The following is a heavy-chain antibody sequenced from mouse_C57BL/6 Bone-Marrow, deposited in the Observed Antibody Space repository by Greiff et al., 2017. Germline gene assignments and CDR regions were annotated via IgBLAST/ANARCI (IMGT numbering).Heavy chain of an antibody. CDR3: SRILRLWYFDV. J-gene: IGHJ1*03. Sequence: VQLQQPGPELVRPGSSVKLSCKASGYTFTSYWMHWVKQRPIQGLEWIGNINPSDSDTHYNQKFKDKATLTVDKSSSTAYMQLSSLTSEDSAVXYCSRILRLWYFDVWGTGTTVTVSS. CDR2: INPSDSDT. V-gene: IGHV1-52*01. CDR1: GYTFTSYW. D-gene: IGHD1-1*01.